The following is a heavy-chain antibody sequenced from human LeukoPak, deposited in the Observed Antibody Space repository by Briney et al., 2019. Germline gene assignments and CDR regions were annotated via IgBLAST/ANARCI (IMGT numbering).Heavy chain of an antibody. CDR2: IDWDDET. CDR1: GFSLTTEGMC. J-gene: IGHJ4*02. V-gene: IGHV2-70*17. Sequence: SCPTLVNPTQTLTLTCTFSGFSLTTEGMCMAWIRQPPGKALESLARIDWDDETFYSTSLMHRLTISKDTSTNQVVLTMTDMDPVDTATYYCARIGTYYGGYFDYWGEGILVTVSS. CDR3: ARIGTYYGGYFDY. D-gene: IGHD1-26*01.